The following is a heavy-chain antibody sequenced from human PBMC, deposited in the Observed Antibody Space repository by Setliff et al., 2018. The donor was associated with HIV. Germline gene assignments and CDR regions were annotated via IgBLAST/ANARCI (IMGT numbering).Heavy chain of an antibody. CDR1: GFTFSKFS. V-gene: IGHV3-11*01. J-gene: IGHJ4*02. D-gene: IGHD2-2*01. Sequence: AASGFTFSKFSMSWVRQAPGKGLEWIASTSTSGSTIHYADSVKGRFSISRDNAKNSVYLQMNSLRSDDTAVYYCARDEYIVVVPAPLPIDFWGQGTLVTVSS. CDR3: ARDEYIVVVPAPLPIDF. CDR2: TSTSGSTI.